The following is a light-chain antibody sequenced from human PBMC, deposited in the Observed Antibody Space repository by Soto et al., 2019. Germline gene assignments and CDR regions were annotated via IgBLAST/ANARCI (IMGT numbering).Light chain of an antibody. V-gene: IGLV2-14*03. J-gene: IGLJ2*01. CDR3: SSYRGSSTLV. CDR1: SSDVGGYNY. CDR2: DVS. Sequence: QSALTQPASVSGSPGQSITISCTGTSSDVGGYNYVSWYQHRPGKAPKLMIFDVSNRPSGVSNRFSGSKSGTTASLTISGLQAEDEADYYCSSYRGSSTLVFGGGTQLTVL.